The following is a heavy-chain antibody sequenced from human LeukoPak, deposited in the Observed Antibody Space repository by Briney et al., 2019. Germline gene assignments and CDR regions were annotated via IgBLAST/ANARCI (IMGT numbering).Heavy chain of an antibody. D-gene: IGHD2-15*01. CDR3: ARGSCSGGSCYSVSWFDP. J-gene: IGHJ5*02. CDR1: GGSISSSSYY. CDR2: IYYSGST. V-gene: IGHV4-39*01. Sequence: SETLSLTCTVSGGSISSSSYYWGWIRQPPGKGLEWIGSIYYSGSTYYNPSLKSRVTISVDTSKNQFSLKLSSVTAADTAVYYCARGSCSGGSCYSVSWFDPWGQGTLVTVSS.